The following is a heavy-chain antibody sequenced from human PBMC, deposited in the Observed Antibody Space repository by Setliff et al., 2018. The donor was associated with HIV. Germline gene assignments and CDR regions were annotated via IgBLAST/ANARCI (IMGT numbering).Heavy chain of an antibody. Sequence: PSETLSLTCTVSGGSITTSTFYWGWIRQPPGKGLEWIGSIYYSGSTYYNPSLKSRLTITQRTSKNHFSLSLSSVTAADTAVYYCARHSIAVVIGVPERDDAFDIWGHGTMVTVSS. CDR2: IYYSGST. J-gene: IGHJ3*02. V-gene: IGHV4-39*01. CDR3: ARHSIAVVIGVPERDDAFDI. D-gene: IGHD2-21*01. CDR1: GGSITTSTFY.